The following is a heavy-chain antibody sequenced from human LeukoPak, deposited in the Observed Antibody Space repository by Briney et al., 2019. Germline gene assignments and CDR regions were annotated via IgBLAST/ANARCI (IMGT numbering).Heavy chain of an antibody. D-gene: IGHD6-19*01. J-gene: IGHJ4*02. CDR3: ARETAVASPSDY. Sequence: ASVKVSCKASGYTFTGYYMHWVRQAPGQGLEWMGWINPNSGGTNYAQKFQGRVTMTRDTSISTAYMELSRLRSDDTAVYYCARETAVASPSDYWGQGTLVTVSS. CDR2: INPNSGGT. CDR1: GYTFTGYY. V-gene: IGHV1-2*02.